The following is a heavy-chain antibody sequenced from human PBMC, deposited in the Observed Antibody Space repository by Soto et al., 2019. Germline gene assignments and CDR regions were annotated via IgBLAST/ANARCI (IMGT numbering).Heavy chain of an antibody. D-gene: IGHD6-6*01. CDR2: VSPYNGNT. V-gene: IGHV1-18*01. J-gene: IGHJ6*02. CDR1: GYTFTDHG. CDR3: ARVIAARPDYGMDV. Sequence: GASVKVSCKTSGYTFTDHGLSWVRQAPGQGLEWMGWVSPYNGNTKYAQKFQGRVTMTTDTSTSTPYMELRSLRSDDTAVYYCARVIAARPDYGMDVGGQGTTVTVSS.